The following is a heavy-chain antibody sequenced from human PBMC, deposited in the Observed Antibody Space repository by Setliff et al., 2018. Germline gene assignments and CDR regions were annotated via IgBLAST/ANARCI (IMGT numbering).Heavy chain of an antibody. V-gene: IGHV3-7*01. D-gene: IGHD5-18*01. CDR2: INPHGTEK. CDR3: ARDGGTAMVKTYYYGLDV. J-gene: IGHJ6*02. Sequence: GGSLRLSCTASGLSYSNDWVSWVRQAPGKGLEWLASINPHGTEKYYADSVKGRFTISRDNAKNSLYLDLNSLRGEDMAVYYCARDGGTAMVKTYYYGLDVWGQGTTVTVSS. CDR1: GLSYSNDW.